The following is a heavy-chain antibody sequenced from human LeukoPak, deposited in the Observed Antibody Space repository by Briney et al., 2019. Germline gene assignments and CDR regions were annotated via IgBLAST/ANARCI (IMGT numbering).Heavy chain of an antibody. J-gene: IGHJ6*03. CDR2: IIPIFGTA. CDR3: ARDLEAGEGGYSYGLLHYYMDV. D-gene: IGHD5-18*01. V-gene: IGHV1-69*06. Sequence: SVKVSCKASGGTFSSYAISWVRQAPGQGLEWMGRIIPIFGTANYAQKFQGRVTITADKSTSTAYMELSSLRSEDTAVYYRARDLEAGEGGYSYGLLHYYMDVWGKGTTVTVSS. CDR1: GGTFSSYA.